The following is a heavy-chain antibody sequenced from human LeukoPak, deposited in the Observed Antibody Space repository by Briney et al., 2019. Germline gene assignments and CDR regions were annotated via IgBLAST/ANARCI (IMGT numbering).Heavy chain of an antibody. D-gene: IGHD1-26*01. CDR3: AKEEQSFQFDY. CDR1: GFTFSSYA. Sequence: GGSLRLSCVASGFTFSSYAMGWVRQAPGKGLEWVSAISGSGVTTHYAGSVKGRFSISRDNSKNTLYLQMDSLRAEDTALYYCAKEEQSFQFDYWGQGTLVTVSS. CDR2: ISGSGVTT. V-gene: IGHV3-23*01. J-gene: IGHJ4*02.